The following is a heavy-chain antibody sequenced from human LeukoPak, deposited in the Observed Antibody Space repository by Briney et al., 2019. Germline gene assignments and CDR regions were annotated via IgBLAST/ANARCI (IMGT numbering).Heavy chain of an antibody. V-gene: IGHV4-30-4*01. J-gene: IGHJ5*02. Sequence: PSETLSLTCTVSGGSISSGDYYWSWLRQPPGKGLEWIAYMYYSGSTYYNPSLKSRVTMSADTSKNQLSLKLSSVTAADTAVYYCARPYYYDSRIDPWGQGILVTVSS. CDR2: MYYSGST. CDR3: ARPYYYDSRIDP. CDR1: GGSISSGDYY. D-gene: IGHD3-22*01.